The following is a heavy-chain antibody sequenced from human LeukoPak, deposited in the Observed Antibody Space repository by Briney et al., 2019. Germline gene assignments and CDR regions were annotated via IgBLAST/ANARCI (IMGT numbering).Heavy chain of an antibody. Sequence: GESLRISCKGSGYSFTSYWIGWVRQLPGKMLAWVGAIYPGESDTRYSPSFQGQVTISADKSISTAYLQWSSLKASDTAMYYCARIRRYGSGSPNWFDPWGQGTLVTVSS. V-gene: IGHV5-51*01. CDR2: IYPGESDT. CDR3: ARIRRYGSGSPNWFDP. J-gene: IGHJ5*02. CDR1: GYSFTSYW. D-gene: IGHD3-10*01.